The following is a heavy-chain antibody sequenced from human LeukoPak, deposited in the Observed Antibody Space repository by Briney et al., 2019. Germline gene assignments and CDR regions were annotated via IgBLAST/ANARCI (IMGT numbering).Heavy chain of an antibody. V-gene: IGHV4-4*07. CDR1: GGSISSYY. D-gene: IGHD4-17*01. CDR2: IDTSGST. CDR3: ARTPGATVTAFYYYYYMDV. J-gene: IGHJ6*03. Sequence: SETLSLTCTVSGGSISSYYWSWIRQPAGKGLEWIGRIDTSGSTNYNPSLKSRVTMSVDMSKNQFSLKLSSVTAADTAVYYCARTPGATVTAFYYYYYMDVWGKGTTVTVSS.